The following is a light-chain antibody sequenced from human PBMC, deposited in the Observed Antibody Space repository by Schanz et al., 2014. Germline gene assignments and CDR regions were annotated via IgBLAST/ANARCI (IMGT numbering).Light chain of an antibody. CDR2: DAS. Sequence: EVVLTQSPATLSLSPGERATLSCRASESISNFLAWYQQKPGQAPRLLIYDASNRATGIPARFSGSGSGTDFTLTINRLEPEDFAVYYCQQYVESPGTFGQGTRLEI. CDR3: QQYVESPGT. J-gene: IGKJ1*01. V-gene: IGKV3-11*01. CDR1: ESISNF.